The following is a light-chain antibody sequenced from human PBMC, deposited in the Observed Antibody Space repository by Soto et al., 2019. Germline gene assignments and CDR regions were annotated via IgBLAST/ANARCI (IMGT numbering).Light chain of an antibody. J-gene: IGKJ1*01. CDR1: QSVSSSY. V-gene: IGKV3-20*01. CDR2: GAS. CDR3: QQYGSSLRT. Sequence: EILMTQSPATLSLSPGERATLSCRASQSVSSSYLAWYQQKPGQAPRLLIYGASNRATGIPDRFSGSESGTDFTLTISRLDPEDFAVYYCQQYGSSLRTFGQGTKVDIK.